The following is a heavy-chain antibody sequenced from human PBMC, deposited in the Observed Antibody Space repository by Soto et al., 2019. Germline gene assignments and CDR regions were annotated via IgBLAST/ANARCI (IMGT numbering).Heavy chain of an antibody. CDR2: ISYDGSNK. CDR3: ARSSAYYYDSSVWPLDY. CDR1: GFTFSSYA. D-gene: IGHD3-22*01. Sequence: GGSLRLSCAASGFTFSSYAMHWVRQAPGKGLEWVAVISYDGSNKYYADSVKGRFTISRDNSKNTLYLQMNSLRAEDTAVYYCARSSAYYYDSSVWPLDYWGQGTLVTVSS. J-gene: IGHJ4*02. V-gene: IGHV3-30-3*01.